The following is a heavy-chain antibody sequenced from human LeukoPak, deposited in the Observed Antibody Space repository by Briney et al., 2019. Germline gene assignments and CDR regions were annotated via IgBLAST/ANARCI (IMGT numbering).Heavy chain of an antibody. D-gene: IGHD2-2*01. CDR2: VYPSDSDT. J-gene: IGHJ3*02. V-gene: IGHV5-51*01. CDR1: GDSFTSHW. Sequence: GESLKISCKASGDSFTSHWIGWVRQIPGKGLEWMGIVYPSDSDTRYSPSCQGQVTISADKSISPASLPSTSLTASDTPTSYSASPFAMPGPDAFDIWGQGTMVTVSS. CDR3: ASPFAMPGPDAFDI.